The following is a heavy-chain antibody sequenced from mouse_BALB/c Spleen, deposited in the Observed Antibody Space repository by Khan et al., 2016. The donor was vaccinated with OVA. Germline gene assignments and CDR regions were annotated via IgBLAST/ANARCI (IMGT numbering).Heavy chain of an antibody. CDR2: IFPGGGSS. D-gene: IGHD1-1*01. J-gene: IGHJ3*01. V-gene: IGHV1-77*01. CDR3: ARGGYTVFAY. CDR1: GYTFTDYV. Sequence: QLQLQQSGPELVKPGASVKMSCKASGYTFTDYVINWVKQRTGQGLEWIGDIFPGGGSSYYNAKFQGKAKLTADKSSNTAYMQLSSLTFEDSAVYFCARGGYTVFAYWGQGTLVTVSA.